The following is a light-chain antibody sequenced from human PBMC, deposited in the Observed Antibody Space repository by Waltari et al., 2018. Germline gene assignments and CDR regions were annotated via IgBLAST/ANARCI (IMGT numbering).Light chain of an antibody. Sequence: DIKMTQSPSTLSASVGDRVTITCRASQRLSNRLARYQQKPGKAPKVLIYKASTLESRVPSRFSGSGSGTEFTLTISSLQPDDFATYYCQQYRNLWTFGQGTKVEIK. V-gene: IGKV1-5*03. CDR2: KAS. CDR3: QQYRNLWT. J-gene: IGKJ1*01. CDR1: QRLSNR.